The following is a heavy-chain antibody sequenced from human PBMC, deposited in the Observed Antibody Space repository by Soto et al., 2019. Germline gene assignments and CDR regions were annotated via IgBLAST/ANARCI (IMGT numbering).Heavy chain of an antibody. CDR2: VHTSGST. CDR3: ARGRRGYSGSYYSRWFDP. V-gene: IGHV4-4*07. J-gene: IGHJ5*02. Sequence: SETLSLTCTVSGDSISSYFWSWIRQPAGKGLEWIGRVHTSGSTTYNPSLKSRVTMSVDASRSQFSLKLTSVTAADTAVYYCARGRRGYSGSYYSRWFDPWGQGTLVTVSS. CDR1: GDSISSYF. D-gene: IGHD1-26*01.